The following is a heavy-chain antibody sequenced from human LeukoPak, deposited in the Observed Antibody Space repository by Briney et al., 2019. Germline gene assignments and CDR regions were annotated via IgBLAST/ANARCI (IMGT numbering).Heavy chain of an antibody. CDR3: ANLNPVVGAP. V-gene: IGHV3-7*03. CDR1: GFSFSSYW. D-gene: IGHD1-26*01. Sequence: PGGSLRLSCAASGFSFSSYWMTWVRQAPGKGLEWVANIKGDGSEKYYVDSVNGRFTISRDNSKNTLFLQMNSLRAEDTAIYYCANLNPVVGAPWGQGTLVTVSS. CDR2: IKGDGSEK. J-gene: IGHJ5*02.